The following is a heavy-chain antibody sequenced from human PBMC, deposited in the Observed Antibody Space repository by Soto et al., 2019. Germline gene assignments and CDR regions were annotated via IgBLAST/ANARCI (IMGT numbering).Heavy chain of an antibody. D-gene: IGHD2-2*01. CDR1: GGTFGSYS. J-gene: IGHJ5*02. Sequence: QVQLVQSGAEVKKPGSSVKVSCEASGGTFGSYSFSWVRQAPGRGLEWMGRVIPILGMANYAQKFQRRVTITADKSTSTVYMELSSLRSEDTAVYYCARGGAVVVPGAVDRHNWFDPWGQGTLVTVSS. CDR3: ARGGAVVVPGAVDRHNWFDP. CDR2: VIPILGMA. V-gene: IGHV1-69*02.